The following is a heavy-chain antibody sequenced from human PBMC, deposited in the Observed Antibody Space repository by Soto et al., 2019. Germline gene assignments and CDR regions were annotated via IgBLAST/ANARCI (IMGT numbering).Heavy chain of an antibody. CDR2: ISYDGSNK. Sequence: QVQLVESGGGVVQPGRSLRLSCAASGFTFSSYGRHWVRQAPGKGLEWVAVISYDGSNKYYADSVKGRFTISRDNSKNTLYLQMNSLRAEDTAVYYCAKLPLDYYDSSGYLDYWGQGTLVTVSS. V-gene: IGHV3-30*18. D-gene: IGHD3-22*01. J-gene: IGHJ4*02. CDR1: GFTFSSYG. CDR3: AKLPLDYYDSSGYLDY.